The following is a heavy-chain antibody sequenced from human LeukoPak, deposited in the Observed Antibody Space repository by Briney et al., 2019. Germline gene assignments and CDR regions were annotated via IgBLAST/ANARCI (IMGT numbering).Heavy chain of an antibody. V-gene: IGHV3-7*01. J-gene: IGHJ4*02. CDR2: INQGGSVK. CDR1: GFTFRSYW. D-gene: IGHD5-12*01. Sequence: GGSLRLSCAASGFTFRSYWISWVRQAPGKGLEWVANINQGGSVKYYVDSVKGRFTISRDDAKNSLYVQMNSLRDEDTAVYYCARVGYSGWNLEYWGQGTLVTVSS. CDR3: ARVGYSGWNLEY.